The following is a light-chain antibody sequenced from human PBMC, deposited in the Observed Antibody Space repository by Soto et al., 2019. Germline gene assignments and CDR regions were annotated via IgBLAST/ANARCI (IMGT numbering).Light chain of an antibody. CDR3: CSYAGNGYV. J-gene: IGLJ1*01. CDR2: EGT. Sequence: QSALTQPASVSGSPGQSITISCTGTPSNVGGYNLVSWYQQHPGRAPELIIYEGTQRPSGVSARFSGPKSGNTASLTISGLQADDEADYYCCSYAGNGYVFGTGTKVTVL. CDR1: PSNVGGYNL. V-gene: IGLV2-23*01.